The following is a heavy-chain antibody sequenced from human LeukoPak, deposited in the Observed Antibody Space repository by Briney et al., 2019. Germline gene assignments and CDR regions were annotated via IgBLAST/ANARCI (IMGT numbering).Heavy chain of an antibody. V-gene: IGHV3-23*01. CDR2: ISGSGAST. Sequence: PGGSLRLSCAASGFTFSNYAMSWVRQAPGKGLEWLSSISGSGASTYYADSVKGRFTISRDNAKNSLYLQMNSLRAEDTAVYYCARLEYSSSSPWDYWGQGTLVTVSS. J-gene: IGHJ4*02. CDR1: GFTFSNYA. D-gene: IGHD6-6*01. CDR3: ARLEYSSSSPWDY.